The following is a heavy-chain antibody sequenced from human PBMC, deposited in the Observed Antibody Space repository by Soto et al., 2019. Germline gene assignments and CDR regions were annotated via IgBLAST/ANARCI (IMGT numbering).Heavy chain of an antibody. V-gene: IGHV1-18*01. Sequence: ASVKVSCKASGYTFTSYGISWVRRAPGQGLEWMGWISAYNGNTNYAQKLQGRVTMTTDTSTSTAYMELRSLRSDDTAVYYCARVQTDSSGYRWERTDAFDICGQGTMVTVSS. CDR1: GYTFTSYG. J-gene: IGHJ3*02. CDR2: ISAYNGNT. D-gene: IGHD3-22*01. CDR3: ARVQTDSSGYRWERTDAFDI.